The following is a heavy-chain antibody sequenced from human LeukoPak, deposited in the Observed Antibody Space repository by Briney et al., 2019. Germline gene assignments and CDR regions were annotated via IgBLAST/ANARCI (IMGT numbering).Heavy chain of an antibody. CDR2: INPNSGGT. Sequence: VASVKVSCKASGYTFTGYYMHWVRQAPGQGLEWMGWINPNSGGTNYAQKFQGRVTMTRDTSISTAYMELSRLRSDDTAVYYCARVEGWELGERWFDPWGQGTLVTVSS. CDR1: GYTFTGYY. D-gene: IGHD1-26*01. J-gene: IGHJ5*02. CDR3: ARVEGWELGERWFDP. V-gene: IGHV1-2*02.